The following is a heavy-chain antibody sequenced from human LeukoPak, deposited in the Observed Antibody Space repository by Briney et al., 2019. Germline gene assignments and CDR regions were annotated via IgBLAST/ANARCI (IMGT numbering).Heavy chain of an antibody. J-gene: IGHJ4*02. CDR1: GGSISSYY. CDR2: IYHSGNT. D-gene: IGHD6-19*01. V-gene: IGHV4-4*09. CDR3: ASTRRAAVAGRFDS. Sequence: PSETLSLTCTASGGSISSYYWNWIRQPPGKGLEWIGYIYHSGNTNYSPSLESRVTMSVDESKNQFSLRVHFVSAADTAVYYCASTRRAAVAGRFDSWGQGTLVTVSS.